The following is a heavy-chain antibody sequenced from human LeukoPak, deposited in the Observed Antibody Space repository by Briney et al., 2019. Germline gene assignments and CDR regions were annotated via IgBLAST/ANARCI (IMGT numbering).Heavy chain of an antibody. Sequence: GGSLRLSCAASGFTFSSYSMNWVRQAPGKGLEWVSSISSSSSYIYYADSVKGRFTISRDNAKNSLYLQMNSLRAEDTAVYYCAREDLRLLEWLLTPFDYWGQGTLVTVSS. D-gene: IGHD3-3*01. CDR3: AREDLRLLEWLLTPFDY. V-gene: IGHV3-21*01. CDR2: ISSSSSYI. CDR1: GFTFSSYS. J-gene: IGHJ4*02.